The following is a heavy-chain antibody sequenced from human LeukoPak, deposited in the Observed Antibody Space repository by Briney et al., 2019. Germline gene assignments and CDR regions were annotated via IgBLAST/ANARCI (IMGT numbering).Heavy chain of an antibody. CDR2: IIPIFGTA. V-gene: IGHV1-69*06. J-gene: IGHJ5*02. CDR3: ATSGGDELVKNNWFDP. D-gene: IGHD3-16*01. Sequence: GASVKVSCKASGGTFSSYAISWVRQAPGQGLEWMGGIIPIFGTANYAQKFQGRVTMTEGTSTDTAYMELSSLRSEDTAVYYCATSGGDELVKNNWFDPWGQGTLVTVSS. CDR1: GGTFSSYA.